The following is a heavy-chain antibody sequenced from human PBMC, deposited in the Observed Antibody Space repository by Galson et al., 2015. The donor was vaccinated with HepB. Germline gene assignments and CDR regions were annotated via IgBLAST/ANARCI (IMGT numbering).Heavy chain of an antibody. CDR2: ISGSGGST. J-gene: IGHJ4*02. CDR1: GFTFSSYA. D-gene: IGHD2-2*01. V-gene: IGHV3-23*01. Sequence: SLRLSCAASGFTFSSYAMSWVRQAPGKGLEWVSAISGSGGSTYYADSMKGRFTISRDNSKNTLYLQMNSLRAEDTAVYYCAKGHCSSTSCQRFDYWGQGTLVTVSS. CDR3: AKGHCSSTSCQRFDY.